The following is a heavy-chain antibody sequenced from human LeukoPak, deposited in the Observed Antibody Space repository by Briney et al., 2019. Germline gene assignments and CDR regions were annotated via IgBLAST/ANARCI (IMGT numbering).Heavy chain of an antibody. J-gene: IGHJ4*02. CDR2: ISSSGSTI. Sequence: GGSLRLSCAASGFTFSSYEMNWVRQAPGKGLGWVSYISSSGSTIYYADSVKGRFTICRDNAKNSLYLQMNSLRAEDTAVYYCARENQYSSSWADYWGQGTLVTVSS. V-gene: IGHV3-48*03. CDR1: GFTFSSYE. D-gene: IGHD6-13*01. CDR3: ARENQYSSSWADY.